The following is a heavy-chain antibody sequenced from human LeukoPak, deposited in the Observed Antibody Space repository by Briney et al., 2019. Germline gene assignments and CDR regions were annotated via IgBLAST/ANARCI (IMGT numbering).Heavy chain of an antibody. J-gene: IGHJ4*02. D-gene: IGHD6-13*01. V-gene: IGHV1-8*01. CDR1: GYTFTSYD. CDR2: MNPNSGNT. Sequence: GASVKVSCKASGYTFTSYDINWVRQATGQGLEWMGWMNPNSGNTGYAQKVQGRVTMTRNTSISTAYMELSSLRSEDTAVYYCASRTAAGQYYFDYWGQGTLVTVSS. CDR3: ASRTAAGQYYFDY.